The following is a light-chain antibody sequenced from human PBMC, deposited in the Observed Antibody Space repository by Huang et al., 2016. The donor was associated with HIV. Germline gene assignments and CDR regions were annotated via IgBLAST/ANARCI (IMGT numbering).Light chain of an antibody. V-gene: IGKV1-39*01. CDR1: QSISSY. CDR2: AAS. CDR3: QQSYSTPPT. J-gene: IGKJ2*01. Sequence: DIQMTQSPSSLSACVGDRVTITCRASQSISSYLNWYHQKPGKAPNLLIYAASTLQGGVPSRFRGSGSGTHFTLTISSLQPEDFATYYCQQSYSTPPTFGQGTRLEIK.